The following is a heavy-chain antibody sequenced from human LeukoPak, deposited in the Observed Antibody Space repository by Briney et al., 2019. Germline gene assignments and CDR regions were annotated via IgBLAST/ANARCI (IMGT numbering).Heavy chain of an antibody. CDR2: ISYDGSNK. J-gene: IGHJ4*02. V-gene: IGHV3-30*18. CDR3: AKDRGKLLWFGESGSGGLDY. Sequence: GGSLRLSCAASGFTFSSYGMHWVRQAPGKGLEWVAVISYDGSNKYYADSVKGRFTISRDNSKNTLYLQMNSLRAEDTAVYYCAKDRGKLLWFGESGSGGLDYWGQGTLVTVSS. D-gene: IGHD3-10*01. CDR1: GFTFSSYG.